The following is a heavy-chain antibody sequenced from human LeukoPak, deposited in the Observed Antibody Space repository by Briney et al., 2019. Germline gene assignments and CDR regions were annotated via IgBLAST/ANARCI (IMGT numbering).Heavy chain of an antibody. D-gene: IGHD1-26*01. CDR2: IKSKTDGGTT. J-gene: IGHJ4*02. V-gene: IGHV3-15*01. CDR1: GFTFSNAW. Sequence: GGSLRLSCAAPGFTFSNAWMSWVRQAPGKGLEWVGRIKSKTDGGTTDYAAPVKGRFTISRDDSKNTLYLQMNSLKTEDTAVYYCTTEFFRVGATTLVDYWGQGTLVTVSS. CDR3: TTEFFRVGATTLVDY.